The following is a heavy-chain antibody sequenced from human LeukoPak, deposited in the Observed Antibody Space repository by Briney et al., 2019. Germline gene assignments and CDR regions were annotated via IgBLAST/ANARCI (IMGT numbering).Heavy chain of an antibody. Sequence: GGSLRLSCSAYGFTFSSYAMHWVRQDPGKGLEYVSAISSNGGSTYYADSVKGRFTISRDNSKNTLYLQMSSLRAEDTAVYYCVKGHLVWELGDYFDYWGQGTLVTVSS. CDR3: VKGHLVWELGDYFDY. J-gene: IGHJ4*02. CDR2: ISSNGGST. D-gene: IGHD1-26*01. CDR1: GFTFSSYA. V-gene: IGHV3-64D*09.